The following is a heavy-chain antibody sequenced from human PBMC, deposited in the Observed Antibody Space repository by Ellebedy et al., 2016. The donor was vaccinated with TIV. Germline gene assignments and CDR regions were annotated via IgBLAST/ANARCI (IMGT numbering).Heavy chain of an antibody. CDR3: ARLQHGSGSDYGMDV. CDR1: GYSFTNYW. CDR2: IYPGDSDT. D-gene: IGHD3-10*01. J-gene: IGHJ6*02. V-gene: IGHV5-51*01. Sequence: GESLKISCKGSGYSFTNYWIGWVRQMPGKGLEWMGIIYPGDSDTRYSPSFQGQVTISADKSISTAYLQWSSLKASDTAMYYCARLQHGSGSDYGMDVWGQGTTVTVSS.